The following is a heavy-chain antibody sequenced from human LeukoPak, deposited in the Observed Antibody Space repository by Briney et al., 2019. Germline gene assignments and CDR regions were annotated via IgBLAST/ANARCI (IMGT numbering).Heavy chain of an antibody. D-gene: IGHD1-26*01. CDR2: INSDGSST. J-gene: IGHJ4*02. Sequence: PGGSLRLSCVASGFTFSGYWMHWVRQAPGKGLVWVSRINSDGSSTSYADSVKGRFTISRDNAKNTLYLQMNSLRVEDTAVYYCARRSSGSPPYYFDNWGQGTLVTVSS. V-gene: IGHV3-74*01. CDR1: GFTFSGYW. CDR3: ARRSSGSPPYYFDN.